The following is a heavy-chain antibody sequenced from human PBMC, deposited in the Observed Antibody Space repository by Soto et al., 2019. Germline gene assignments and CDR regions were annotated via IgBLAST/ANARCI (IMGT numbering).Heavy chain of an antibody. V-gene: IGHV4-34*01. J-gene: IGHJ4*02. CDR1: GGSFSGYY. Sequence: SETLSLTCAVYGGSFSGYYWSWIRQPPGKGLEWIGEINHSGSTNYNPSLKSRVTISVDTSKNQFSLKLSSVTAADTAVYYCASMYSSSWYRGFDYWGQGTLVTVSS. CDR2: INHSGST. CDR3: ASMYSSSWYRGFDY. D-gene: IGHD6-13*01.